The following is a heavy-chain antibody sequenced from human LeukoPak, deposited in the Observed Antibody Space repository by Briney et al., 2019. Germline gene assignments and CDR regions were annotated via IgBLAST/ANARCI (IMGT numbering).Heavy chain of an antibody. D-gene: IGHD3-10*01. J-gene: IGHJ4*02. CDR2: IRYDGSNK. V-gene: IGHV3-30*02. CDR3: AKDRYHGSGSYSNLFDY. Sequence: PGGSLRLSCAASGFTFSSYGMHWVRQAPGKGLEWVAFIRYDGSNKYYADSVKGRFTISRDNSKSTLYLQMKSLRAEDTAVYYCAKDRYHGSGSYSNLFDYWGQGTLVTVTS. CDR1: GFTFSSYG.